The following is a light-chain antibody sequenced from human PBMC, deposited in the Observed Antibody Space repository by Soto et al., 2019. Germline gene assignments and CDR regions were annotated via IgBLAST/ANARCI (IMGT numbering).Light chain of an antibody. CDR2: DIS. J-gene: IGKJ4*01. V-gene: IGKV3-15*01. Sequence: EIVMTQSPGTLSVSPGERVTLSCRASQSVTTNLAWYQQKPGQTPRLLIYDISARASGIPGTFSGSGSGTAFTLTISSLQSEDCAVYYCQQYLDWPVTFGGGTKVEI. CDR3: QQYLDWPVT. CDR1: QSVTTN.